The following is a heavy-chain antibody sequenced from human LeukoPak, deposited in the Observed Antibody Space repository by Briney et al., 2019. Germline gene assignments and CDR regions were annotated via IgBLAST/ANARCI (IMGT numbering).Heavy chain of an antibody. V-gene: IGHV4-61*02. CDR2: IYTNGGA. CDR1: GGSVTSGNYY. CDR3: AREPPGY. Sequence: SQTLSLTCTVSGGSVTSGNYYWNWIRQPAGKGLEWIGRIYTNGGASYNPSLKSRVTISIDASKNQFSLKPSSVTAADTAVYYCAREPPGYWGQGILVTVSS. J-gene: IGHJ4*02.